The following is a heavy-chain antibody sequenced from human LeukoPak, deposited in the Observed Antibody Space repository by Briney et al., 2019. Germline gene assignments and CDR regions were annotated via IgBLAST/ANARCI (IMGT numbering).Heavy chain of an antibody. J-gene: IGHJ5*02. V-gene: IGHV3-23*01. CDR2: ISGSGGST. CDR3: AKGLVGNWNYDWFDP. Sequence: GGSLRLSCAASGFTFSSYAMSWVRQAPGKGLEWVSAISGSGGSTYYADSVKGRFTISRDNSENTLYLQMNSLRAEDTAVYYCAKGLVGNWNYDWFDPWGQGTLVTVSS. CDR1: GFTFSSYA. D-gene: IGHD1-7*01.